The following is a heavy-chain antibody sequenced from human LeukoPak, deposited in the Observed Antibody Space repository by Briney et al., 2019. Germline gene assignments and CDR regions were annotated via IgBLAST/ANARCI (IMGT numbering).Heavy chain of an antibody. J-gene: IGHJ4*02. CDR1: GFTVSSDS. V-gene: IGHV3-64*01. CDR2: ISSNGGST. D-gene: IGHD4-11*01. Sequence: GGSLRLSCTVSGFTVSSDSMSWVRQAPGKGLEYVSAISSNGGSTYYANSVMGRFTISRDNSKNTLYLQMGSLRAEDMAVYYCARVDGVTNNYAFDYWGQGTLVTVSS. CDR3: ARVDGVTNNYAFDY.